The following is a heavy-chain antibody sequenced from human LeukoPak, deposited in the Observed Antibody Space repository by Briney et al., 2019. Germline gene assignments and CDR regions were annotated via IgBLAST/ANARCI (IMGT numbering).Heavy chain of an antibody. J-gene: IGHJ4*02. CDR2: ISASDGTT. V-gene: IGHV1-18*01. CDR3: ARCGAAVTTHFSH. Sequence: ASVQVSCKASGYSFSIYGITWARQAPGQGLEYLGWISASDGTTNYAQKVQDRVTMTTDTSTSTAYLELRSLRSEDTAVYYCARCGAAVTTHFSHWGQGTLVTVSS. D-gene: IGHD4-17*01. CDR1: GYSFSIYG.